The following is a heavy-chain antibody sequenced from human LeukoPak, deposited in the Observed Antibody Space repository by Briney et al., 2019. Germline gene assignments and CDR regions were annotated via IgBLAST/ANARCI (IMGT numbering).Heavy chain of an antibody. J-gene: IGHJ4*02. CDR3: AKGAYDYIEIAYFDS. Sequence: GGSLRLSCIASVFVFSRDNMNWVRQAPGKGREWVSLIIGRRGSTFYADSVKGRFTISRDKSKNTLYLQMTSLRAEDTAVYYCAKGAYDYIEIAYFDSWGQGILVSVSS. CDR2: IIGRRGST. V-gene: IGHV3-23*01. CDR1: VFVFSRDN. D-gene: IGHD5-12*01.